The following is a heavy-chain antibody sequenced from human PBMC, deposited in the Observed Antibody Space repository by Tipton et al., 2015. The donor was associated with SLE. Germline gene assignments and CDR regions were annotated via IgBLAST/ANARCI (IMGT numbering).Heavy chain of an antibody. D-gene: IGHD3-3*01. CDR2: IYYSGTT. CDR3: ATEHPTYYDFWTHRWFDP. V-gene: IGHV4-39*07. CDR1: GGSISRSSNY. Sequence: GLVKPSETLSPICSVSGGSISRSSNYWAWIRQSPGKGLEWIGNIYYSGTTYYNPSLKSRLTISVDTSKNQFSLKLSSVTAADTAVYYCATEHPTYYDFWTHRWFDPWGQGTLVTVSS. J-gene: IGHJ5*02.